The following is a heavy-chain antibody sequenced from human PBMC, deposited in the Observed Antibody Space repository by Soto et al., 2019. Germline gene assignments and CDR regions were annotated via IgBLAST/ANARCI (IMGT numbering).Heavy chain of an antibody. Sequence: GGSLRLSCVGTGLNFDYFAMHWVRQAPGKGLEWVSGITWNSRVLAYADSVKGRFTISRDNARNSLYLQMDSLRDEDTALYYCAKGRYDFWSPYYFDSWGQGTLVTVSS. D-gene: IGHD3-3*01. V-gene: IGHV3-9*01. CDR2: ITWNSRVL. CDR3: AKGRYDFWSPYYFDS. CDR1: GLNFDYFA. J-gene: IGHJ4*02.